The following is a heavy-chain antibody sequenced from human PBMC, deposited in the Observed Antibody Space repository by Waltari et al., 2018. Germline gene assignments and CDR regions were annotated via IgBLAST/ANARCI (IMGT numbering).Heavy chain of an antibody. CDR3: ARKLDYGDYYYYYYMDV. Sequence: QVQLQESGPGLVKPSETLSLTCAVSGYSISSGYCWGWIRQPPGKGLEWIGSIYHSGSTYYNPSLKSRVTISVDTSKNQFSLKLSSVTAADTAVYYCARKLDYGDYYYYYYMDVWGKGTTVTVSS. J-gene: IGHJ6*03. CDR2: IYHSGST. CDR1: GYSISSGYC. V-gene: IGHV4-38-2*01. D-gene: IGHD4-17*01.